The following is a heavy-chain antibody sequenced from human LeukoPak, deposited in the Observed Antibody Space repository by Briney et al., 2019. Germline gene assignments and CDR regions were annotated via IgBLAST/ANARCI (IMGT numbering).Heavy chain of an antibody. CDR2: ISWNSGSI. D-gene: IGHD2-21*02. V-gene: IGHV3-9*01. J-gene: IGHJ4*02. CDR3: AKGVVTAATGFYHFDY. Sequence: PGGSLRLSCAASGFTFDDYAMHWVRQAPGKGLEWVSGISWNSGSIGYADSVKGRFTISRDNAKNSLYLQMNSLRAEDTALYYCAKGVVTAATGFYHFDYWGQGTLVTVSS. CDR1: GFTFDDYA.